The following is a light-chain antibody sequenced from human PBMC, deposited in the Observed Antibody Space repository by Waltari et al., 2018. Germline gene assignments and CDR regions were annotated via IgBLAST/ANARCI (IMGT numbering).Light chain of an antibody. V-gene: IGKV3-15*01. Sequence: IMMTQSPATLSVSPGERAPLSCRASQSVSSNLVWYQQKPGQAPRLLIYAAFTRATGVPDRFSGGGSGTHFTLTIRSLQSEDFAVYYCQQYDQWPPATLGHGSRVEIK. CDR3: QQYDQWPPAT. CDR1: QSVSSN. J-gene: IGKJ1*01. CDR2: AAF.